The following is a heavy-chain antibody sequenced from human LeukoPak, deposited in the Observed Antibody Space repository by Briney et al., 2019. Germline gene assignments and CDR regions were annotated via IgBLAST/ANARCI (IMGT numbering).Heavy chain of an antibody. CDR3: AKEPAAAADDPFDY. D-gene: IGHD6-13*01. CDR2: ISWNSGSI. J-gene: IGHJ4*02. Sequence: GGSLRLSCAASGFTFDDYAMHWVRQAPGKGLEWVSGISWNSGSIGYADSVKGRFTISRDNAKNSLYLQMNSLRAEDTAVYYCAKEPAAAADDPFDYWGQGTLVTVSS. CDR1: GFTFDDYA. V-gene: IGHV3-9*01.